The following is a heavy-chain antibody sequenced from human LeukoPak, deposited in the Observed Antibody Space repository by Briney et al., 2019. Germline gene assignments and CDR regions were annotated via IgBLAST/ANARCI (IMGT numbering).Heavy chain of an antibody. D-gene: IGHD1-26*01. CDR1: GFTFSTYN. J-gene: IGHJ4*02. CDR3: ASDKIVGASRFDY. V-gene: IGHV3-21*01. Sequence: GGSLRLSCAASGFTFSTYNMNWVRQAPGKGLEWVSSISSSSDYIYYADSVKGRFTISRDNAKNSLYLQMNSLRAEDTAVYYCASDKIVGASRFDYWGQGTLVTVSS. CDR2: ISSSSDYI.